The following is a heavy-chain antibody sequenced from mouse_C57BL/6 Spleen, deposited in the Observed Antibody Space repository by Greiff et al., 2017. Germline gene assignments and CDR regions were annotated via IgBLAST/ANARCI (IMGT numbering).Heavy chain of an antibody. Sequence: QVQLQQSGPELVKPGASVKISCKASGYAFSSYWMNWVKQRPGKGLEAIGQISPVEGDTHSNGKFKGKATLTADKSSSTASMQLSSLTSEDSAVYFCARSAQATGYRGQSSTLTVPS. CDR3: ARSAQATGY. CDR2: ISPVEGDT. V-gene: IGHV1-80*01. J-gene: IGHJ2*01. D-gene: IGHD3-2*02. CDR1: GYAFSSYW.